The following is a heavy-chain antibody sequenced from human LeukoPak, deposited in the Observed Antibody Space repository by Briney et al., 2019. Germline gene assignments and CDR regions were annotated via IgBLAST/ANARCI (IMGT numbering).Heavy chain of an antibody. CDR1: GFTFSSYA. D-gene: IGHD3-22*01. Sequence: GGSLRLSCSASGFTFSSYAMHWVRQAPGKGLEYVSAISSNGGSTYYADSVKGRFTISRDNSKNTLYLQMSSLRAEDTAVHYCVKATPGDSSGYYYPFRSWDQGTLVTVSS. CDR3: VKATPGDSSGYYYPFRS. J-gene: IGHJ5*02. CDR2: ISSNGGST. V-gene: IGHV3-64D*09.